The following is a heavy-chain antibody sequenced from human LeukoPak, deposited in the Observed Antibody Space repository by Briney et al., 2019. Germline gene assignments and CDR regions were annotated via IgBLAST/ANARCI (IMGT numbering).Heavy chain of an antibody. CDR1: GASVGSAGYH. Sequence: PSETLSLTCTVSGASVGSAGYHWSWIRQPPGGGLEWIGYIYYISNTNYSPSLKSRVTMSVDPSKNQFSLKLNSVTAADTAVYYCARTQSQSGSYRYYFGYWGQGTLVTVSS. CDR3: ARTQSQSGSYRYYFGY. CDR2: IYYISNT. D-gene: IGHD1-26*01. V-gene: IGHV4-61*08. J-gene: IGHJ4*02.